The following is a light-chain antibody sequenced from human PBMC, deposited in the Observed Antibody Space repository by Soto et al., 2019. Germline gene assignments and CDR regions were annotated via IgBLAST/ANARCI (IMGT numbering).Light chain of an antibody. CDR2: DAS. CDR3: QQYNNWTPWT. J-gene: IGKJ1*01. Sequence: EIVMTQSPATLSVSPGERATLSCRASQSISSNLAWYQHKPGQAPRLLIYDASTRGTGIPGRFSGSGSGTKFTFTISSLQSEDVAVYYCQQYNNWTPWTFGQGTKVEVK. V-gene: IGKV3-15*01. CDR1: QSISSN.